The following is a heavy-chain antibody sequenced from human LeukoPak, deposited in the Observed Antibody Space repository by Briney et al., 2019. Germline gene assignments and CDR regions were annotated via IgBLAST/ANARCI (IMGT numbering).Heavy chain of an antibody. Sequence: SETLSLTCTVSGGSISSGSYYWNWIRQPAGKGLEWIGRTYTSGSTNYNPSLKSRVTISVDTSKNQFSLKLSSVTAADTAVYYCARGGRDGYNNWFDPWGQGTLVTVSS. CDR1: GGSISSGSYY. J-gene: IGHJ5*02. D-gene: IGHD5-24*01. V-gene: IGHV4-61*02. CDR3: ARGGRDGYNNWFDP. CDR2: TYTSGST.